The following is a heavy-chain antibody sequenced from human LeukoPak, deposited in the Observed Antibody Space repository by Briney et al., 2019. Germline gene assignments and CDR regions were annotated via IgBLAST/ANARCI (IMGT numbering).Heavy chain of an antibody. CDR2: VSGDNGNT. CDR1: GFKFINYG. Sequence: GPVKVSCKTSGFKFINYGFSWMRKAPGQGLEWVGWVSGDNGNTNYGQRLQGRVTMTTNTSTSTVYMELSSLRSDDTAVFFCARGGSRSDLLTWDYWGQGTLVTVSS. J-gene: IGHJ4*02. CDR3: ARGGSRSDLLTWDY. V-gene: IGHV1-18*01. D-gene: IGHD3-9*01.